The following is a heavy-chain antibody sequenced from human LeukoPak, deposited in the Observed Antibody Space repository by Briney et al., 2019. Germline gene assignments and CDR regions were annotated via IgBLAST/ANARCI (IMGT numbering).Heavy chain of an antibody. Sequence: GGSLRLSCAASGFTFSSYWRSWIRQAPGKRLEWVANIKQDGSEKYYVDSVKGRFTISRDNAKNSLYLQMNSLRAEDTAVYYCARDKSYPFNDAFDIWGQGTMVTVSS. J-gene: IGHJ3*02. CDR1: GFTFSSYW. CDR3: ARDKSYPFNDAFDI. V-gene: IGHV3-7*01. CDR2: IKQDGSEK. D-gene: IGHD1-26*01.